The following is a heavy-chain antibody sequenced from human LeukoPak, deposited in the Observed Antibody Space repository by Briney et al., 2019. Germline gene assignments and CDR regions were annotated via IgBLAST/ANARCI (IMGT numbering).Heavy chain of an antibody. V-gene: IGHV3-74*01. CDR1: GFTFSNYW. Sequence: QAGGSLRLSCAASGFTFSNYWMHWFRQAPGKGLVWVSHINSDGSSTTYADSVKGRFTISRDNAKNTLYLQMNSLRAEDTAVYYCVRDRSGSSSVYWGQGTLVTVSS. CDR2: INSDGSST. D-gene: IGHD6-6*01. J-gene: IGHJ4*02. CDR3: VRDRSGSSSVY.